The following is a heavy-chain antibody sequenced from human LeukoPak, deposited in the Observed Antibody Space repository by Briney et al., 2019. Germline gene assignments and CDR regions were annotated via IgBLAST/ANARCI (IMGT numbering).Heavy chain of an antibody. V-gene: IGHV4-4*07. CDR1: GGSISSYY. J-gene: IGHJ5*02. D-gene: IGHD3-3*01. Sequence: PSETLSLTCTVSGGSISSYYWSWIRQPAGKGLEWIGRIYTSGSTNYNPSLKSRVTISIDTSKNVFSLKLSSVTAADTAVYYCARDFWSGRNWFDPWGQGTLVTVSS. CDR3: ARDFWSGRNWFDP. CDR2: IYTSGST.